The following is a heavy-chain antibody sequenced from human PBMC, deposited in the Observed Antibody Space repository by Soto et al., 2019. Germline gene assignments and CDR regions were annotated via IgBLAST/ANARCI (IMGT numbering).Heavy chain of an antibody. J-gene: IGHJ5*02. CDR1: VASINGHY. D-gene: IGHD1-20*01. CDR2: IYYSGNT. Sequence: ETLSLTCAVSVASINGHYWSWIRQSPGQGLEWIGNIYYSGNTNYNPSLKSRVTISVDTSKNEFSLKLGSVNAADTAVYYCARGLTAFDPWGQGTLVTVSS. V-gene: IGHV4-59*11. CDR3: ARGLTAFDP.